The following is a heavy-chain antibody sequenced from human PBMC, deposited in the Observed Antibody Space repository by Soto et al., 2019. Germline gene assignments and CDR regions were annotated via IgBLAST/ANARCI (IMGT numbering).Heavy chain of an antibody. V-gene: IGHV4-61*01. CDR1: GGSVSSGSYY. D-gene: IGHD3-3*01. CDR3: ARNGLNFWSGTSNYYYGMDV. J-gene: IGHJ6*02. CDR2: IYKSGST. Sequence: PSETLSLTCTVSGGSVSSGSYYWSWIRQPPGKGLGWNGYIYKSGSTNYNTSIKKRVTKSVDTSKNQFSLKLSSVTAADTAVYYCARNGLNFWSGTSNYYYGMDVWGQGTTVTVSS.